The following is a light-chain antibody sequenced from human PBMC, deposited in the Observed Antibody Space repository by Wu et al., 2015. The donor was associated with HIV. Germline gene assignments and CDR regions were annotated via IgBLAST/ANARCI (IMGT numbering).Light chain of an antibody. CDR2: AAF. J-gene: IGKJ5*01. V-gene: IGKV3-15*01. CDR1: QSISNN. CDR3: QQYGSSPIT. Sequence: IVMTQSPATLSLSPGERATLSCRASQSISNNLAWYQQKPGQSPRLLVYAAFTRATGIPARFSGSGSGTEFTLTISRLEPEDFAVYYCQQYGSSPITFGQGTRLEIK.